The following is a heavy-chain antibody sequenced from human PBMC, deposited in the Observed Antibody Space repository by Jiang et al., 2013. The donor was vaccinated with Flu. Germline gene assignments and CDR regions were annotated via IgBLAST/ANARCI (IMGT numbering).Heavy chain of an antibody. CDR2: INTDGSNT. D-gene: IGHD1-26*01. CDR1: GFTFSSYW. J-gene: IGHJ3*02. Sequence: VQLVESGGGLVQPGGSLRLSCAASGFTFSSYWMHWVRQAPGKGLVWVSRINTDGSNTRYADSVKGRFTISRDNAKNTLYLQMNSLRAEDTAVYYCARGIMGANAFDIWGQGTMVTVSS. V-gene: IGHV3-74*01. CDR3: ARGIMGANAFDI.